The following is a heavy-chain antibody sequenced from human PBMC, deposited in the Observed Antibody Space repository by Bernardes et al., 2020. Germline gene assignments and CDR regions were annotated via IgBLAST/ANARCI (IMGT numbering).Heavy chain of an antibody. V-gene: IGHV3-23*01. CDR2: ISSSSSNT. CDR1: GFTFSSYA. D-gene: IGHD6-19*01. Sequence: GGSLRLSCAVSGFTFSSYAMSWVRQAPGKGLEWVSTISSSSSNTYYADSVKGRFTISRDNSKNTLYLQMSSLTAEDTAVYYCAKGAYSSGWAFDYWGQGTLVTVSS. J-gene: IGHJ4*02. CDR3: AKGAYSSGWAFDY.